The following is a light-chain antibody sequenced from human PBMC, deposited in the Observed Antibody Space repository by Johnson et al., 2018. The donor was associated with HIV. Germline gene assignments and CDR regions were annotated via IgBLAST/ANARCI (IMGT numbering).Light chain of an antibody. CDR1: TSNIGKSY. CDR3: GTWDSSLSAHV. CDR2: DNN. J-gene: IGLJ1*01. Sequence: QSVLTQPPSVSAAPGQKVTISCSGSTSNIGKSYVSWYQQLPGTAPKLLIYDNNKRPSGIPDRFSGSKSGTSATLGITGLQTGDEADYYCGTWDSSLSAHVFGTGTKVTVL. V-gene: IGLV1-51*01.